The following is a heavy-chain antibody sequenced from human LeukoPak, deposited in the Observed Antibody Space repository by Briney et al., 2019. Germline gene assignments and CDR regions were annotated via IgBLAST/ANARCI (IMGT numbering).Heavy chain of an antibody. CDR3: ARVCPSGSCYSLGSWFDP. V-gene: IGHV4-39*07. CDR1: GGSISSSSYY. D-gene: IGHD2-15*01. J-gene: IGHJ5*02. CDR2: IYYSGST. Sequence: SETLSLTCTVSGGSISSSSYYWGWIRQPPGKGLEWIGSIYYSGSTYYNPSLKSRVTISVDTSKNQFSLKLSSVTAADTAVYYCARVCPSGSCYSLGSWFDPWGQGTLVTVSS.